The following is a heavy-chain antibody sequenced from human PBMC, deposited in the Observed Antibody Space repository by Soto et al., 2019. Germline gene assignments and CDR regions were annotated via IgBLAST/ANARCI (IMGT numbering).Heavy chain of an antibody. CDR1: GGSISSGGYY. J-gene: IGHJ4*02. Sequence: QVQLQESGPGLVKPSQTLSLTCTVSGGSISSGGYYWSWIRQDPGKGLEWIGYIFYSGSTSYNPSLKSRVAISVDTSKNQFSLKLSSVTAADTAVYYCARAPGDYFDYWGQGTLVTVSS. V-gene: IGHV4-31*03. CDR2: IFYSGST. CDR3: ARAPGDYFDY.